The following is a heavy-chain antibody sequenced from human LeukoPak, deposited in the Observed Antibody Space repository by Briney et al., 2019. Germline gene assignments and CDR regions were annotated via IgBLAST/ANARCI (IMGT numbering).Heavy chain of an antibody. CDR3: AKDISYYYDSSGYPTMNWFDP. Sequence: GGSLRLSYAASGFTFSSYGMHWVRQAPGKGLEWVAVISYDGSNKYYADSVKGRFTISRDNSKNTLYLQMNSLRAEDTAVYYCAKDISYYYDSSGYPTMNWFDPWGQGTLVTVSS. CDR2: ISYDGSNK. V-gene: IGHV3-30*18. D-gene: IGHD3-22*01. J-gene: IGHJ5*02. CDR1: GFTFSSYG.